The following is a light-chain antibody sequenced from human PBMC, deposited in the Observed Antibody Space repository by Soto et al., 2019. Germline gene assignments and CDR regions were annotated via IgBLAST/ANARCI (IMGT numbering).Light chain of an antibody. CDR3: QQSHSIQYI. V-gene: IGKV1-39*01. Sequence: DIQMTQSPSSLSASVVDRVTITCRSSQTISTYLNWYQQKPGKAPKLLIYAASSLQSGVPSRFSGSGSGTDFSLTISSLQPEDFATYFCQQSHSIQYIFGQGTKLQLK. CDR2: AAS. CDR1: QTISTY. J-gene: IGKJ2*01.